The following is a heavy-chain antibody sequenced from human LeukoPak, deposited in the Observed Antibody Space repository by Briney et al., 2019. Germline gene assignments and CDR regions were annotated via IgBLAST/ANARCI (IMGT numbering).Heavy chain of an antibody. CDR2: IKQDGSEK. D-gene: IGHD6-19*01. J-gene: IGHJ6*02. CDR1: GFTFSSYW. V-gene: IGHV3-7*01. CDR3: ARDWAVAGTRYYGMDV. Sequence: GGSLRLSCAASGFTFSSYWMSWVRQAPGKGLEGVANIKQDGSEKYYVDSVKGRFTISRDNAKNSLYLQMNSLRAEDTAVYYCARDWAVAGTRYYGMDVWGQGTTVTVSS.